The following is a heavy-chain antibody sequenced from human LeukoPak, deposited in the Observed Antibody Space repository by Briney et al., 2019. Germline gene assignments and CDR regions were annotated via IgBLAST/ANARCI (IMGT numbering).Heavy chain of an antibody. J-gene: IGHJ3*02. CDR3: ARDLARGYSYGYNAFDI. CDR2: ITAGNGNT. D-gene: IGHD5-18*01. Sequence: ASVKVSCKASGYNFNSYGIGWVRQAPRQGLEWMGWITAGNGNTNYAQKVQGRVTMTRDTSTSTAYMELRSLRSDDTAVYFCARDLARGYSYGYNAFDIWGQGTMVTVSS. CDR1: GYNFNSYG. V-gene: IGHV1-18*01.